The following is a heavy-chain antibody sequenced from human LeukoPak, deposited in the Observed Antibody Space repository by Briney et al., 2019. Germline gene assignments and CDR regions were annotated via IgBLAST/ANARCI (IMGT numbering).Heavy chain of an antibody. D-gene: IGHD3-22*01. CDR2: ISGSGGST. J-gene: IGHJ4*02. CDR1: GFTFSSYA. Sequence: GGSLRLSGAASGFTFSSYAMSWVRQAPGKGLECVSAISGSGGSTYYADSVKGRFTISRDNSKNTLYLQMNSLRAEDTAVYYCAKDRTPFTMIVVVITAPFDYWGQGTLVTVSS. CDR3: AKDRTPFTMIVVVITAPFDY. V-gene: IGHV3-23*01.